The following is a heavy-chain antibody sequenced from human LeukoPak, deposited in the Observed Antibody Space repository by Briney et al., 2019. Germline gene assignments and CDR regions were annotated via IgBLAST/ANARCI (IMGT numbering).Heavy chain of an antibody. CDR3: ARRLPSKRLYSSSWPGYNWFDP. D-gene: IGHD6-13*01. Sequence: SETLSLTCTVSGGSISSSSYYWGWIRQPPGKGLEWIGEINHSGSTNYNPSLKSRVTISVDTSRNQFSLKLSSVTAADTAVYYCARRLPSKRLYSSSWPGYNWFDPWGQGTLVTVSS. CDR2: INHSGST. J-gene: IGHJ5*02. V-gene: IGHV4-39*07. CDR1: GGSISSSSYY.